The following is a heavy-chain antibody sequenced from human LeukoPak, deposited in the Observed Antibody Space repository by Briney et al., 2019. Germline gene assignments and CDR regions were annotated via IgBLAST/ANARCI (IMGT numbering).Heavy chain of an antibody. D-gene: IGHD3-9*01. Sequence: GGSLRLSCAASGFTFSSYAMSWVRQAPGKGLEWVSAISGSGGSTYYADSVKGRFTISRDNSKNTLYLQMNSLRAEDTAVYYCAKETRANPQHASYYDTYWGRGTLVTVSS. CDR2: ISGSGGST. J-gene: IGHJ4*02. CDR1: GFTFSSYA. V-gene: IGHV3-23*01. CDR3: AKETRANPQHASYYDTY.